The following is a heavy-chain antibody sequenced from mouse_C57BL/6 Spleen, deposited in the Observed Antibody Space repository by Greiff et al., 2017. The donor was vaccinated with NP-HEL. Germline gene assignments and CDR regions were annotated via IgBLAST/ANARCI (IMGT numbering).Heavy chain of an antibody. D-gene: IGHD2-3*01. V-gene: IGHV5-17*01. CDR3: ARDGYHSWFAY. Sequence: DVKLVESGGGLVKPGGSLKLACAASGFTFSDYGMHWVRQAPEKGLEWVAYISSGSSTNYYADTVKGRFTISRDNAKNTLFLQITSLRSEDTAMYYCARDGYHSWFAYWGQGTLVTVSA. CDR1: GFTFSDYG. CDR2: ISSGSSTN. J-gene: IGHJ3*01.